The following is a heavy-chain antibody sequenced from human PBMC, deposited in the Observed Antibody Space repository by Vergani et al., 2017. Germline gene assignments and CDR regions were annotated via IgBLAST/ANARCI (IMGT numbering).Heavy chain of an antibody. CDR2: IYTSGST. CDR3: ARGAAAMNLFDY. J-gene: IGHJ4*02. V-gene: IGHV4-61*02. CDR1: GGSISSGSYY. Sequence: QVQLQESGPGLVKPSQTLSLTCTVSGGSISSGSYYWSWIRQPAGKGLEWIGRIYTSGSTNYNPSLKSRVTISVDTSKNQFSLKLSSVTAADTAVYYCARGAAAMNLFDYWGQGTLVTVSS. D-gene: IGHD6-13*01.